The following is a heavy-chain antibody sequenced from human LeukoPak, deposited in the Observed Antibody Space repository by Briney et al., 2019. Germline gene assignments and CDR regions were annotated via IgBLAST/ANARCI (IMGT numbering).Heavy chain of an antibody. J-gene: IGHJ4*02. CDR1: GFTFSSFG. Sequence: PGGSLRLSCVASGFTFSSFGMNWVRQAPGKGLEWVSYIGSGRSAIHYAASVKGRFTIFRDNAKNSLYLQMNSLRDEEAAVYHCARASPSAYDSWGQGTLFTVSS. V-gene: IGHV3-48*02. CDR3: ARASPSAYDS. D-gene: IGHD3-22*01. CDR2: IGSGRSAI.